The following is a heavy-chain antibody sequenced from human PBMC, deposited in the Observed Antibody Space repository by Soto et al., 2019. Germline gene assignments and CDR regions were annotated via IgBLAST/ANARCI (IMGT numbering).Heavy chain of an antibody. CDR2: INPNSGGT. CDR3: AREGYYGSGSSYYYYGMDV. J-gene: IGHJ6*02. D-gene: IGHD3-10*01. CDR1: GYTFTGYY. Sequence: GASVKVSCKASGYTFTGYYMHWVRQAPGQGLEWMGWINPNSGGTNYAQKFQGRVTMTRDTSISTAYMELSRLRSDDTAVYYCAREGYYGSGSSYYYYGMDVWGQGTTVTVSS. V-gene: IGHV1-2*02.